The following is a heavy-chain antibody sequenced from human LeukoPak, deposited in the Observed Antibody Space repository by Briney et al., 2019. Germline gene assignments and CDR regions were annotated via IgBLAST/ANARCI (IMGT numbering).Heavy chain of an antibody. CDR1: GFTFSSYS. CDR3: ARDEITMVRGVNYYYYMDV. CDR2: ISSSSSYI. Sequence: PGGSLRLSCAASGFTFSSYSMNWVRQAPGKGLEWVSSISSSSSYIYYADSVKGRFTISRDNSKNTLYLQMNSLRAEDTAVYYCARDEITMVRGVNYYYYMDVWGKGTTVTVSS. J-gene: IGHJ6*03. D-gene: IGHD3-10*01. V-gene: IGHV3-21*01.